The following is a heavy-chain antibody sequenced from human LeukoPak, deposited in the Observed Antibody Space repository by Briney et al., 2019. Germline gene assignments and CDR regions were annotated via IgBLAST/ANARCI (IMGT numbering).Heavy chain of an antibody. V-gene: IGHV1-69*05. CDR2: IIPIFGTA. J-gene: IGHJ4*02. Sequence: GASVKVSCKASGGTFSSYAISWVRQAPGQVLEWMGGIIPIFGTANYAQKFQGRVAITTDESTSTAYMELSSLRSEDTAVYYCARVTYDRGWYYFDYWGQGTLVTVSS. CDR1: GGTFSSYA. D-gene: IGHD6-19*01. CDR3: ARVTYDRGWYYFDY.